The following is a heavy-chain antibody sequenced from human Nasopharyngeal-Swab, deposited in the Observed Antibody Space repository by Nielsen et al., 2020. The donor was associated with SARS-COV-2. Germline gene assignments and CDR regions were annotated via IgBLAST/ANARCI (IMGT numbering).Heavy chain of an antibody. V-gene: IGHV4-59*01. CDR2: IYYSGST. J-gene: IGHJ6*02. D-gene: IGHD3-10*01. Sequence: RQAPGKGLEWIGYIYYSGSTNYNPSLKSRVTISVDTSRNQFSLKLSSVTAADTAVYYCARGGFSGSYSPYYCGMDVWGQGTTVTVSS. CDR3: ARGGFSGSYSPYYCGMDV.